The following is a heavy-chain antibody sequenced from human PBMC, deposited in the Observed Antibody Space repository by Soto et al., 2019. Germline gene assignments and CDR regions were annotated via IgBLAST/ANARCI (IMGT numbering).Heavy chain of an antibody. J-gene: IGHJ6*03. CDR3: ASGSGDPYYYYMDV. CDR1: GYTFTSYG. V-gene: IGHV1-18*01. Sequence: ASVKVSCKASGYTFTSYGISWVRQAPGQGLEWMGWISAYNGNTNYAQKLQGRVTMTTDTSTSTAYMELRSLRSDDTAVYYCASGSGDPYYYYMDVWGKGTTVTVSS. CDR2: ISAYNGNT. D-gene: IGHD4-17*01.